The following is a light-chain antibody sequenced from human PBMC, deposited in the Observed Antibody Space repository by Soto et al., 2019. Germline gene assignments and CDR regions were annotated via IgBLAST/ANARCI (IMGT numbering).Light chain of an antibody. CDR1: QSVSTN. CDR2: GAS. V-gene: IGKV3-15*01. Sequence: RATLSYMTRQSVSTNLAWYQQRPGQAPRLLIYGASTRDTGIPARFSGSGSGTAFTLTISSLQSDHFAPYYCQQYYMNLPAFRLGTKVDIK. CDR3: QQYYMNLPA. J-gene: IGKJ1*01.